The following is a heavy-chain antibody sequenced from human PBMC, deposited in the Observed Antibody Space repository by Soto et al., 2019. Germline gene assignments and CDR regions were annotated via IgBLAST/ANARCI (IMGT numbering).Heavy chain of an antibody. Sequence: GESLKISCKGSGYSFTSYWIGWVRQMPGKGLEWMGIIYPGDSDTRYSPSFQGQVTISADKSISTAYLQWSSLKASDTAMYYCARHKFGNPYYYYYMDVWGKGTTVTVSS. J-gene: IGHJ6*03. D-gene: IGHD3-10*01. V-gene: IGHV5-51*01. CDR3: ARHKFGNPYYYYYMDV. CDR1: GYSFTSYW. CDR2: IYPGDSDT.